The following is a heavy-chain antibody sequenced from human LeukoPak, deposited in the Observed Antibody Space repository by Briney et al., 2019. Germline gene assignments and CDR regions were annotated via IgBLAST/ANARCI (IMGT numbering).Heavy chain of an antibody. Sequence: GGSLTLSCAASGFTLTSNYMSWVRQAPGRGREWVSVIYSGVSTYYPDSLKGRFTISRDNSKNTLYLQMNSVRAEATDVYYCARDIAAAGYFDYWGQGTLVTVSS. J-gene: IGHJ4*02. V-gene: IGHV3-53*01. CDR2: IYSGVST. D-gene: IGHD6-13*01. CDR1: GFTLTSNY. CDR3: ARDIAAAGYFDY.